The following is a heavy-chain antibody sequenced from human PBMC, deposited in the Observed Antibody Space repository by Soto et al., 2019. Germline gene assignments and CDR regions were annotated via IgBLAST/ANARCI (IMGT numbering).Heavy chain of an antibody. Sequence: GGSLRLSCAASGFTVSSNYMSWVRQAPGKGLEWVSVMYGGGSTYYADSVKGRFTISRDNSKNTLYLQMNSLRAEDTAVYYCAKIRITMIVVVPEGGPMDVWGQGTTVTVSS. CDR1: GFTVSSNY. CDR3: AKIRITMIVVVPEGGPMDV. J-gene: IGHJ6*02. CDR2: MYGGGST. V-gene: IGHV3-53*01. D-gene: IGHD3-22*01.